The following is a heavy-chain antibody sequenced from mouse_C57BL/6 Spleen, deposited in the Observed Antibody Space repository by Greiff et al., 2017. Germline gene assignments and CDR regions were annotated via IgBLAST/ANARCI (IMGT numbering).Heavy chain of an antibody. CDR3: ARASGPDFDY. J-gene: IGHJ2*01. CDR2: INPGSGGT. D-gene: IGHD3-1*01. CDR1: GYAFTNYL. Sequence: QVQLQQSGAELVRPGTSVKVSCKASGYAFTNYLIEWVKQRPGQGLEWIGVINPGSGGTNYNEKFKGKATLTADKSSSTAYMQLSSLTSEDSAVYFCARASGPDFDYWGQGTTLTVSS. V-gene: IGHV1-54*01.